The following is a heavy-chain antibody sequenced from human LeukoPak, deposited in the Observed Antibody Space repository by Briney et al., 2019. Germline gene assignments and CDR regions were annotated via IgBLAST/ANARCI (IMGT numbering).Heavy chain of an antibody. CDR1: RGSMSDYY. D-gene: IGHD2/OR15-2a*01. V-gene: IGHV4-59*13. CDR3: ARDLKVGNTGYYFDY. CDR2: IYYSGSS. J-gene: IGHJ4*02. Sequence: KPSETLSLTCTVSRGSMSDYYWSWIRQPPERGREGMGYIYYSGSSNYNASLKWRVTIIVHMYKNHFSLKVSSVTAADTSVSQCARDLKVGNTGYYFDYWGQGTLVTVSS.